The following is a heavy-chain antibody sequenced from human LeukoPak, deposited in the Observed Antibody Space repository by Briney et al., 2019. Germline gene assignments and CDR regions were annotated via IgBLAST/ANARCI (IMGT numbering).Heavy chain of an antibody. J-gene: IGHJ6*02. V-gene: IGHV1-24*01. D-gene: IGHD3-10*01. CDR3: ATALYGSGSYRLTPGYYYYGMDV. CDR1: GYTLTELS. Sequence: GASVKVSCRVSGYTLTELSMHWVRQAPGKGLEWMGGFDPEDGETIYAQKFQGRVTMTEDTSTDTAYMELSSLSSEDTAVYYCATALYGSGSYRLTPGYYYYGMDVWGQGTTVTVSS. CDR2: FDPEDGET.